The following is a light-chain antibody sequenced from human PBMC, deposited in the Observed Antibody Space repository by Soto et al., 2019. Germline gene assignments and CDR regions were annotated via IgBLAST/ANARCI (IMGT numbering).Light chain of an antibody. J-gene: IGKJ1*01. CDR3: QHYNSYSEA. Sequence: SQDTSAPSTLSASVGDRVTITCRASQTISSWLAWYQQKPGKAPKLLIYKASTLKSGVPSRFSGSGSGTEFTLTISSLQPDDFATYYCQHYNSYSEAFGHGTKVDI. V-gene: IGKV1-5*03. CDR2: KAS. CDR1: QTISSW.